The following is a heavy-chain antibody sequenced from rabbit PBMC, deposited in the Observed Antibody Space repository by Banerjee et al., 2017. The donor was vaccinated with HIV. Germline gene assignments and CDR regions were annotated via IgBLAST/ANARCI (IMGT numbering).Heavy chain of an antibody. CDR2: ITYGGSA. Sequence: QSLEESGGDLVKPGASLTLTCTASGFDFSSYGVSWVRQAPGKGLEWIGYITYGGSAYYASWVKGRFTISRDNAQNTVSLQLNSLTAADTATYFCLRRWHSTDLWGPGTLVTVS. V-gene: IGHV1S28*01. J-gene: IGHJ4*01. CDR3: LRRWHSTDL. CDR1: GFDFSSYG. D-gene: IGHD7-1*01.